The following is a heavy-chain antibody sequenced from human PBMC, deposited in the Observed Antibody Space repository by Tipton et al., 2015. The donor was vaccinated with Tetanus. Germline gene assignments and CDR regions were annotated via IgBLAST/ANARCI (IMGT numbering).Heavy chain of an antibody. CDR3: ARDRGDYIYYGMDV. V-gene: IGHV1-2*02. Sequence: QLVQSGAEVKKPGASVKVSCTASGYTFTGYYMYWVRQAPGQGLEWMGWIGPNSGSTIYAQKFQGRITMTRDTSISTAYMELNSLRSDDTAVYYCARDRGDYIYYGMDVWGPGTTVTVS. D-gene: IGHD3-22*01. CDR1: GYTFTGYY. CDR2: IGPNSGST. J-gene: IGHJ6*02.